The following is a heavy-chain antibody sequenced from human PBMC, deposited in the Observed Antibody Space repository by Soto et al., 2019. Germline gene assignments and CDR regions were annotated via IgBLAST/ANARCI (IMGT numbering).Heavy chain of an antibody. V-gene: IGHV3-21*01. J-gene: IGHJ6*02. CDR3: ARYDSSGYYWPYYYYGMDV. CDR2: ISSSSSYI. D-gene: IGHD3-22*01. CDR1: GFTVSSNY. Sequence: SLRLSCAASGFTVSSNYMSWVRQAPGKGLEWVSSISSSSSYIYYADSVKGRFTTSRDNAKNSLYLQMNSLRAEDTAVYYCARYDSSGYYWPYYYYGMDVWGQGTTVTVSS.